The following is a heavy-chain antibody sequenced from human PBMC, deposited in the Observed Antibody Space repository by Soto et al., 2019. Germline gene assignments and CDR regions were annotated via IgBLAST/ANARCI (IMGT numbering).Heavy chain of an antibody. CDR1: GGSISSYY. CDR3: ASFLPRLGGAFDM. J-gene: IGHJ3*02. V-gene: IGHV4-59*08. CDR2: IYYSGST. Sequence: QVQLQESGPGRVKPSETLSLTCTVSGGSISSYYWTWIRQPPGKGLEWIGYIYYSGSTNYNPSLKALVTLSVATSQNHFAPRQSSVTAAATAVYYCASFLPRLGGAFDMWGQGTMVTVSS. D-gene: IGHD3-16*01.